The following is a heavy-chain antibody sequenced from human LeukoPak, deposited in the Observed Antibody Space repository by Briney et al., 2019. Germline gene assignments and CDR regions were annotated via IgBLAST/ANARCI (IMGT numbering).Heavy chain of an antibody. V-gene: IGHV1-8*03. CDR1: GYTFTTYD. D-gene: IGHD3-22*01. J-gene: IGHJ4*02. Sequence: ASVKVSCKPSGYTFTTYDINWGRQAAGQGLEWMGWMKRNSCNTGYAQKFQGRLTITRNASISTAYMELSSLRSDDTAVYYCARTKPDNSEIYNWGQGTLVTVSS. CDR2: MKRNSCNT. CDR3: ARTKPDNSEIYN.